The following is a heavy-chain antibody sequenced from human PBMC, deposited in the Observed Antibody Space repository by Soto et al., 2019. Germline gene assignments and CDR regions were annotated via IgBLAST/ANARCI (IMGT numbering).Heavy chain of an antibody. CDR2: ISGAGTTT. J-gene: IGHJ4*02. CDR1: GFTFSTYW. Sequence: EVQLVESGGGLVQPGKALRLSCAASGFTFSTYWMHWVRQAPGKGPVWVSYISGAGTTTDYADSVKGRFTISRENAKNKLYLQMDSLTVEDTAVSYCAIQDCTNNVCLEAAVNDGGDLDYWCQGAQVNVS. D-gene: IGHD2-8*01. V-gene: IGHV3-74*01. CDR3: AIQDCTNNVCLEAAVNDGGDLDY.